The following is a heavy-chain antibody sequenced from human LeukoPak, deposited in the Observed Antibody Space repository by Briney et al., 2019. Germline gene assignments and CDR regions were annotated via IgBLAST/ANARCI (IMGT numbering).Heavy chain of an antibody. J-gene: IGHJ4*02. CDR1: GFTFSSYW. V-gene: IGHV3-7*01. CDR2: IRQDGSDK. CDR3: ARVLQYAAAGTSYDY. Sequence: GGSLRLSCAASGFTFSSYWMSWVRQAPGKGLEWVANIRQDGSDKYYVDSVKGRFTISRDNAKNSLYLQMSSLRAEDTAVYFCARVLQYAAAGTSYDYWGQGTLVTVSS. D-gene: IGHD6-13*01.